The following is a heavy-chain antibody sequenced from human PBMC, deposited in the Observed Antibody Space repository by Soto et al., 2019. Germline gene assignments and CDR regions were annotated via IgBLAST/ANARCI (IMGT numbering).Heavy chain of an antibody. CDR2: IIPIFGTA. V-gene: IGHV1-69*01. CDR1: GGTFSSYA. J-gene: IGHJ4*02. CDR3: ARDAPGYSSGGYFDY. Sequence: QVQLVQSGAEVKKPGSSVKVSCKASGGTFSSYAISWVRQAPGPGLEWMGGIIPIFGTANYAQKFQGRVTITADESTSTAYTELTSLRSEDTAVYYCARDAPGYSSGGYFDYRGQGTLVTVSS. D-gene: IGHD6-19*01.